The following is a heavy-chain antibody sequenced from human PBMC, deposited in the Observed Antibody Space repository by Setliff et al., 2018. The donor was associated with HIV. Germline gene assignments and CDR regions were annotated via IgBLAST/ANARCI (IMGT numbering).Heavy chain of an antibody. CDR2: IYSSGTT. Sequence: SETLSLTCTVSDGSTSSYYWNWFRQPVGKGLEWIGRIYSSGTTIYNPSLKSRVAMSVDTSKNQFSLKLSSVTAADTATYYCARDQGSTWFWDYFDYWGQGTLVTVPQ. D-gene: IGHD6-13*01. CDR3: ARDQGSTWFWDYFDY. J-gene: IGHJ4*02. CDR1: DGSTSSYY. V-gene: IGHV4-4*07.